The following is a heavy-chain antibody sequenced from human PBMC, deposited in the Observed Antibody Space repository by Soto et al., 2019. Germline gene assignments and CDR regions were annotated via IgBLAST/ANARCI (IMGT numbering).Heavy chain of an antibody. Sequence: SVKVSCKASGFTFTSSAMQWVRQARGQRLEWIGWIVVGSGNTNYAQKFQGRVTMTRNTSISTAYMELSSLRSEDTAVYYCARGRSAETQAKTYYYYYMDVWGKGTTVTVSS. CDR2: IVVGSGNT. CDR3: ARGRSAETQAKTYYYYYMDV. CDR1: GFTFTSSA. V-gene: IGHV1-58*02. J-gene: IGHJ6*03.